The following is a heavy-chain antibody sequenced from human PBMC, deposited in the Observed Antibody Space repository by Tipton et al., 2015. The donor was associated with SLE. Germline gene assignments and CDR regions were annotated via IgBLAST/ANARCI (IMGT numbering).Heavy chain of an antibody. CDR1: GGSISSGSYY. Sequence: TLSLTCTVSGGSISSGSYYWSWIRQPAGKGLEWIGHIYTSGSTNYNPSLKSRVTISLDTSKTQFSLNLRSVTAADTAIYYCARGGYSSGWYGDYFVYCGQGTLVTVSS. CDR3: ARGGYSSGWYGDYFVY. J-gene: IGHJ4*02. D-gene: IGHD6-19*01. CDR2: IYTSGST. V-gene: IGHV4-61*09.